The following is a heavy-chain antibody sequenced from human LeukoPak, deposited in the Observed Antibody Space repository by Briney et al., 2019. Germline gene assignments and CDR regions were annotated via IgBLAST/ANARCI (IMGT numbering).Heavy chain of an antibody. D-gene: IGHD6-19*01. CDR2: INVGKGNT. CDR1: XTNYD. Sequence: XTNYDXHWVRQAPGQXLEWMGWINVGKGNTKYSEKFQGRVTMTRDTPASTVYMELSSLRSEDTAIYYCARDKAGPDYWGQGTLVTVSS. CDR3: ARDKAGPDY. J-gene: IGHJ4*02. V-gene: IGHV1-3*01.